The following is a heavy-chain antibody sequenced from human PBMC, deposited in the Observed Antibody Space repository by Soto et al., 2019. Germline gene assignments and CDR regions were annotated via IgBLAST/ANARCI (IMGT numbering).Heavy chain of an antibody. CDR3: ARSGYFDY. V-gene: IGHV3-23*01. J-gene: IGHJ4*02. D-gene: IGHD2-8*02. CDR1: GFTFKNYV. CDR2: ISGSAIST. Sequence: GGSLRLSCTASGFTFKNYVMSWVRQAPGRGLEWVSGISGSAISTFYADSVKGRFIISRDNSKNTLYLQLNCLRAEDTAVYYCARSGYFDYWGQGTLVTVSS.